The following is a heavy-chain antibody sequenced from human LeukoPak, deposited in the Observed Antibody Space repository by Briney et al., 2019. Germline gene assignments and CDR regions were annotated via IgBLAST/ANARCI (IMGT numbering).Heavy chain of an antibody. CDR3: TTDLPRSTSCSHDY. J-gene: IGHJ4*02. V-gene: IGHV3-15*01. Sequence: GGTLTLSCAASGFTFSNSWLLWVRQAPGRGLEWVARIKRDIDGGTTDYAAPVKGRFTITRDDSENTLYLQMNSLKTEDTAVYYCTTDLPRSTSCSHDYWGQGTQVTVSS. CDR1: GFTFSNSW. D-gene: IGHD2/OR15-2a*01. CDR2: IKRDIDGGTT.